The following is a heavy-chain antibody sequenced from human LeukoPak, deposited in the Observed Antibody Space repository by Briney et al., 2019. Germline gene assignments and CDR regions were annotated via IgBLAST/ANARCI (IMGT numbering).Heavy chain of an antibody. CDR2: IYSAGST. J-gene: IGHJ4*02. V-gene: IGHV3-66*02. Sequence: GGSLRLSCAAPGFTVSSNYMSSVLQAPGKGLEWVSAIYSAGSTYYADSVKGRLTISRDNSKNTLYLQMNSLRAEDTAVYYCASQGHYDYVWKAIDYWGQGTLVTVSS. CDR1: GFTVSSNY. D-gene: IGHD3-16*01. CDR3: ASQGHYDYVWKAIDY.